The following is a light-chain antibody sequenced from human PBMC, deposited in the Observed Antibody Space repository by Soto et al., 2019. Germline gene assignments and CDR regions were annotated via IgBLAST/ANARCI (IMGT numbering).Light chain of an antibody. Sequence: DIQMTQSPTSLSASVGDRVTITCRASQDIRNFVAWYQQKPGKAPKLLIYAASTLQSGVPSRFSGSGSGTDFTLTINSLQPEDVATYYCQKYSSVPVFGPVTKVEIK. V-gene: IGKV1-27*01. CDR2: AAS. CDR1: QDIRNF. J-gene: IGKJ3*01. CDR3: QKYSSVPV.